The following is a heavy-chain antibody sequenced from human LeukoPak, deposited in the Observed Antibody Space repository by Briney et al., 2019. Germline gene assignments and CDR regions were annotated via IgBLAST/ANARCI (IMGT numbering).Heavy chain of an antibody. J-gene: IGHJ4*02. CDR3: AHRACSTSCYVFGH. V-gene: IGHV2-5*01. Sequence: SGPTLVKATQTLTLTCTFSGFSLSTSGVGVGWIRQPPGKALEWLAFIYWNDDKRYSPSLKSRLTISKDTSKNQVVLTMTNMDPLDTATYYCAHRACSTSCYVFGHWGQGSLVTVSS. CDR1: GFSLSTSGVG. D-gene: IGHD2-2*01. CDR2: IYWNDDK.